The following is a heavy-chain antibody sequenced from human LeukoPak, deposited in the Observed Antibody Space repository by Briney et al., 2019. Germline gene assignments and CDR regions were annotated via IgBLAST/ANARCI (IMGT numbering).Heavy chain of an antibody. J-gene: IGHJ4*02. CDR2: INHSGST. CDR3: ARLDPQLRILDY. Sequence: NPSETLSLTCAVSGGSISSSNWWSWIRQPPGRGLEWIGEINHSGSTNYNPSLKSRVTISVDTSKNQFSLKLSSVTAADTAVYYCARLDPQLRILDYWGQGTLVTVSS. CDR1: GGSISSSNW. D-gene: IGHD4-23*01. V-gene: IGHV4-4*02.